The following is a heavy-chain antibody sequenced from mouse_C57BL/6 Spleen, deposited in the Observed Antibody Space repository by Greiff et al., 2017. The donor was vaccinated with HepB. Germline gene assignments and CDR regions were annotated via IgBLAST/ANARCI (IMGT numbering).Heavy chain of an antibody. D-gene: IGHD2-4*01. CDR2: ISDGGSYT. Sequence: EVQVVESGGGLVKPGGSLKLSCAASGFTFSSYAMSWVRQTPEKRLEWVATISDGGSYTYYPDNVKGRFTISRDNAKNNLYLQMSQLKSEDTAMYYCARESYDYPWFAYWGQGTLVTVSA. J-gene: IGHJ3*01. V-gene: IGHV5-4*01. CDR1: GFTFSSYA. CDR3: ARESYDYPWFAY.